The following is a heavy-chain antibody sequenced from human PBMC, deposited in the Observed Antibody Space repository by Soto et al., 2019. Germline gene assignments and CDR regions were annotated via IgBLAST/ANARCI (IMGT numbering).Heavy chain of an antibody. Sequence: QVQLVESGGGVVQPGRSLRLSCAASGFTFSSYSMHWVRQAPGKGLEWVAVTSYDGGNKYYADSVKGRFTISRDNSKNTLYLQMNSLRAEDTAVYYCAKDDGYYYYGMDVWGQGTTVTVSS. CDR2: TSYDGGNK. V-gene: IGHV3-30*18. J-gene: IGHJ6*02. CDR1: GFTFSSYS. CDR3: AKDDGYYYYGMDV.